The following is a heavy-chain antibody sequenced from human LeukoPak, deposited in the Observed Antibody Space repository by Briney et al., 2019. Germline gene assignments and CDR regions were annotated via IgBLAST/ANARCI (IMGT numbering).Heavy chain of an antibody. J-gene: IGHJ4*02. V-gene: IGHV3-23*01. Sequence: PGGSLRLSCAASEXTFSSYALSWVRQAPGKGLEWVSGISGSGGSTSYADSVKGRFTISRDNSKNTLYLQMNSLRAEDTAVYYCAKRSPGTSGFDYWGQGTLVTVSS. CDR1: EXTFSSYA. CDR2: ISGSGGST. CDR3: AKRSPGTSGFDY. D-gene: IGHD1/OR15-1a*01.